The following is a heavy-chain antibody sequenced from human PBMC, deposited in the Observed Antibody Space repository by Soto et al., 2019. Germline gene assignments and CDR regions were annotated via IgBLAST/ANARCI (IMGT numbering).Heavy chain of an antibody. J-gene: IGHJ4*02. Sequence: SETLSLTCAVSGYSISSSNWWGWIRQPPGKGLEWIGYIYYSGTTYYNPSLKSRVTMSVDTSKNQFSLKLTSVTAVDTAVYYWARWEIQGPIDYSGQGTLVTVSS. CDR2: IYYSGTT. D-gene: IGHD1-26*01. CDR3: ARWEIQGPIDY. CDR1: GYSISSSNW. V-gene: IGHV4-28*01.